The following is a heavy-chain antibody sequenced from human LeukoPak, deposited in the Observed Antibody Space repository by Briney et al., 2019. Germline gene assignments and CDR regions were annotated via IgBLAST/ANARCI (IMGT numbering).Heavy chain of an antibody. CDR3: ARDRYYGSGYTRKWSGMDV. D-gene: IGHD3-10*01. J-gene: IGHJ6*02. CDR2: ISGTGGST. CDR1: GFTFSSYA. V-gene: IGHV3-23*01. Sequence: PGGSLRLSCAASGFTFSSYAMSWVRQAPGKGLEWVSAISGTGGSTYYADSVKGRFTISRHNSKNTLYLQMNSLRAEDTAVYYCARDRYYGSGYTRKWSGMDVWGQGTTVTVSS.